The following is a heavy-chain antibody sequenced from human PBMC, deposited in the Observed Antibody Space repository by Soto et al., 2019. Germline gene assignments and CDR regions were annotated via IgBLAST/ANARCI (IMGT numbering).Heavy chain of an antibody. CDR1: GFTFSSYG. V-gene: IGHV3-30*18. CDR3: AKDRTRDQYQLLPFVSGYSYAGGFDY. CDR2: ISYDGSNK. Sequence: GGSLRLSCAASGFTFSSYGMHWVRQAPGKGLEWVAVISYDGSNKYYADSVKGGFTISRDNSKNTLYLQMNSLRAEDTAVYYCAKDRTRDQYQLLPFVSGYSYAGGFDYWGQGTLVTVSS. D-gene: IGHD5-18*01. J-gene: IGHJ4*02.